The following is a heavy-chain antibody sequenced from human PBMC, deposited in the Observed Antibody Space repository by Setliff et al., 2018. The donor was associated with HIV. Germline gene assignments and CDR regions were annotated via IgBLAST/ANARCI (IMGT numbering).Heavy chain of an antibody. CDR1: GGSTTSSTYY. V-gene: IGHV4-39*01. CDR2: VSYTGRT. CDR3: VRHNPTVVTDGYDI. J-gene: IGHJ3*02. Sequence: LSLTCTVSGGSTTSSTYYWGWIRQPPGRGLEWIGSVSYTGRTYYNPSLKSRVTISIDTSRNQFSLNLSSVTAADTAVYYCVRHNPTVVTDGYDIWRQGTMFTVSS. D-gene: IGHD2-21*02.